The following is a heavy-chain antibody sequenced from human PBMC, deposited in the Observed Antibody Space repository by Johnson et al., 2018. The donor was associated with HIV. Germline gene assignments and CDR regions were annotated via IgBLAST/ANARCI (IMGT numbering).Heavy chain of an antibody. CDR1: GFTFSDYY. Sequence: QVQLVESGGGLVHPGGSLRLSCAASGFTFSDYYMSWIRQAPGKGLEWVSYISTSGSTKYYADSVKGRFTISRDNAKNSLYLQMNSLRAEDTAVYYCASGSHYYDSSELSLAFDIWGQGTMVTVSS. CDR3: ASGSHYYDSSELSLAFDI. D-gene: IGHD3-22*01. V-gene: IGHV3-11*04. CDR2: ISTSGSTK. J-gene: IGHJ3*02.